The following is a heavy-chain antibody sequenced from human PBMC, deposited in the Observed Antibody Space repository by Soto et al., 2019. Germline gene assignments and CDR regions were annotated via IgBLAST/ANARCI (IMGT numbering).Heavy chain of an antibody. V-gene: IGHV1-8*01. CDR3: AIVVTDFWSGSPWYFDL. CDR2: MNPNSGNT. Sequence: ASVKVSCKASGYTFASYDINWVRQATGQGLEWMGWMNPNSGNTGYAQKFQGRVTMTRNTSISTAYMELSSLRSEDTAVYYCAIVVTDFWSGSPWYFDLWGRGTLVTVSS. J-gene: IGHJ2*01. CDR1: GYTFASYD. D-gene: IGHD3-3*01.